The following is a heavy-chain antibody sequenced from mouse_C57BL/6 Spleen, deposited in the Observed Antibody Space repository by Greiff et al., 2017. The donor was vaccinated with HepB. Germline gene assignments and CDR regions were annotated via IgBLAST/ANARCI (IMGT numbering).Heavy chain of an antibody. Sequence: VQLQESGAELVMPGASVKLSCKASGYTFTSYWMHWVKQRPGQGLEWIGEIDPSDSYTNYNQKFKGKSTLTVDKSSSTAYMQLSSLTSEDSAVYYCARRFTTVVAFDYWGQGTTLTVSS. CDR2: IDPSDSYT. J-gene: IGHJ2*01. CDR3: ARRFTTVVAFDY. CDR1: GYTFTSYW. V-gene: IGHV1-69*01. D-gene: IGHD1-1*01.